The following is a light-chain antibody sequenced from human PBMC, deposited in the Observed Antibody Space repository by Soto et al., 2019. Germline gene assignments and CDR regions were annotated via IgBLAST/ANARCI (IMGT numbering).Light chain of an antibody. CDR2: EGS. CDR1: SSDVGSYNL. Sequence: QSVLTQPASVSGSPGQSITISCTGTSSDVGSYNLLSWYQQHPGKAPKLVIYEGSKRPSGVSNRFSGSKSGNTASLTISGLQAEDEADYYCCSYAGSSTYVFGTGTKVTVL. J-gene: IGLJ1*01. V-gene: IGLV2-23*01. CDR3: CSYAGSSTYV.